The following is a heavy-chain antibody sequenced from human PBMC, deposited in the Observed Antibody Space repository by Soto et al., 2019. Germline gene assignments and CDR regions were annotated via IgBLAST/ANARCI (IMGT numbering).Heavy chain of an antibody. CDR3: ARAMRYSNSWFPN. CDR2: INAGNGNT. D-gene: IGHD6-13*01. CDR1: GYTFTSYA. Sequence: ASVKVSCKASGYTFTSYAMHWVRQAPGQRLEWMGWINAGNGNTKYSQKFQGRVTITRDTSTSTAYMELSSLRSEDTAVYYCARAMRYSNSWFPNWGQGTLVTVSS. V-gene: IGHV1-3*01. J-gene: IGHJ5*02.